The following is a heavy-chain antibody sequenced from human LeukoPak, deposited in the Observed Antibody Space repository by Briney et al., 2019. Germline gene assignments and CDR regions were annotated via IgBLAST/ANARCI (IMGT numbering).Heavy chain of an antibody. D-gene: IGHD6-6*01. J-gene: IGHJ2*01. V-gene: IGHV4-39*07. CDR3: ARGDSSSSKYGWYFDL. CDR2: IYYSGST. Sequence: SETLSLTCTVSGGSISSSSYYWGWIRQPPGKGLEWIGSIYYSGSTYYNPSLKSRVTISVDTSKNQFSLKLSSVTAADTAVYYCARGDSSSSKYGWYFDLWGRGTLVTVSS. CDR1: GGSISSSSYY.